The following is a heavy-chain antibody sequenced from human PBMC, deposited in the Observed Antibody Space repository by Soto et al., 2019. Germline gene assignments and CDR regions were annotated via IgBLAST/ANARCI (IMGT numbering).Heavy chain of an antibody. CDR3: VRGTIAGDS. J-gene: IGHJ4*02. CDR2: MNSDGTNI. D-gene: IGHD3-10*01. CDR1: GFTFSNSW. V-gene: IGHV3-74*01. Sequence: GGSLRLSCAASGFTFSNSWMQWVRQAPGKGLVWVSRMNSDGTNIAYADSVKGRFTISRDNAKNTLYLQMNSLRGDDTALYYCVRGTIAGDSWGQGTLVTVSS.